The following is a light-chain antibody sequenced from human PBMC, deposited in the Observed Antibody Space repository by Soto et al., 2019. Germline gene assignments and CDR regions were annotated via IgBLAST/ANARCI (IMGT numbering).Light chain of an antibody. CDR3: SSHAGSNNLL. CDR1: SSDVGGYDF. Sequence: QSVLTQPPSSSGSRGQSVTISCTGTSSDVGGYDFVAWYQQHPGKAPKLLIYEVTKRPSGVPDRFSGSKSGNTASLTVSGLQAEDEDDYYCSSHAGSNNLLFGGGTKVTVL. V-gene: IGLV2-8*01. CDR2: EVT. J-gene: IGLJ2*01.